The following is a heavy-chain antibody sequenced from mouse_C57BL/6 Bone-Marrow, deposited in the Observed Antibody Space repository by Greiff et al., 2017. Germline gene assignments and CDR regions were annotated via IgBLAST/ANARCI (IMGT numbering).Heavy chain of an antibody. Sequence: VQLQQSGAELMKPGASVKLSCKATGYTFTGYWIEWVKQRPGHGLEWIGEILPGSGSTTYNEKFKGKATFTADTSSNTAYMQLSSLTTEDSAIYYCAGNFDEHPGLYYGSSWYFDVWGTGTTVTVSS. CDR1: GYTFTGYW. CDR3: AGNFDEHPGLYYGSSWYFDV. CDR2: ILPGSGST. V-gene: IGHV1-9*01. D-gene: IGHD1-1*01. J-gene: IGHJ1*03.